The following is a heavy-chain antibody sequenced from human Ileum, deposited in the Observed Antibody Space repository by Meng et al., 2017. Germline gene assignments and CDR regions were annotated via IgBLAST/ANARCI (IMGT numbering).Heavy chain of an antibody. CDR1: GGTFRSYS. Sequence: SAVKVSCKACGGTFRSYSSSLVRQAPGHGLEGRGVIIPIFGTANYAQKFQGRVTITTDESKSTAYMELSSLRSEDTAVYYCATQPSRPHKYYYDSSGYRDAFDIWGQGTMVTVSS. D-gene: IGHD3-22*01. V-gene: IGHV1-69*05. CDR2: IIPIFGTA. CDR3: ATQPSRPHKYYYDSSGYRDAFDI. J-gene: IGHJ3*02.